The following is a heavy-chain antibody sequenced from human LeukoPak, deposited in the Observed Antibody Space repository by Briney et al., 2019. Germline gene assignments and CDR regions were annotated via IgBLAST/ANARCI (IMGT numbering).Heavy chain of an antibody. Sequence: ASVKVSCKASGGTFSSYAISWVRQAPGQGLEWMGGIIPIFGTANYAQKFQGRVTITADESTSTAYMELSSLRSEDTAVYYCARGESSGWYSGYWGQGTLVTVSS. J-gene: IGHJ4*02. CDR3: ARGESSGWYSGY. CDR1: GGTFSSYA. V-gene: IGHV1-69*13. CDR2: IIPIFGTA. D-gene: IGHD6-19*01.